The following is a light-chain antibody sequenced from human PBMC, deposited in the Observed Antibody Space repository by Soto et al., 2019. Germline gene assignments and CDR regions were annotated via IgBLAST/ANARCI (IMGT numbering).Light chain of an antibody. CDR3: QQIYSSPWT. V-gene: IGKV1-39*01. CDR1: QSISSY. Sequence: DIQMTQSPSSLSASVGDRVTITCRASQSISSYLNWYQQKPGKAPKLLIYAASSLQSGVPSRFSGSGSGTDFTLTISSLQPEDFATYYCQQIYSSPWTFCQGTNVDIK. J-gene: IGKJ1*01. CDR2: AAS.